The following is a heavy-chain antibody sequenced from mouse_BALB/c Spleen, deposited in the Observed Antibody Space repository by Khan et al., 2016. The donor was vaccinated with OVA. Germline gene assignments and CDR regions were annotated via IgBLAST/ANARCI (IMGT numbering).Heavy chain of an antibody. J-gene: IGHJ3*01. CDR1: GYTFTTYT. D-gene: IGHD2-14*01. CDR3: AREGAYYRSDGWFSY. V-gene: IGHV1-4*01. CDR2: INPSNGYT. Sequence: QVQLKESGAELARPWASVKMSCKASGYTFTTYTMHWVKQRPGQGLEWIGYINPSNGYTNYNQKFKDKSTLTADKSSSTAYMQLSILTSDYSAVYYCAREGAYYRSDGWFSYWGQGTLVTVSA.